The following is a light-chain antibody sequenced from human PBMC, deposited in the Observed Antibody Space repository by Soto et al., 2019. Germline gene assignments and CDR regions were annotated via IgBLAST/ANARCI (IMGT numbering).Light chain of an antibody. V-gene: IGKV3D-15*01. CDR1: QSVSSN. CDR3: QQYNNWPPLN. Sequence: EIVMTQSPATLSVSAGERVTLSCRASQSVSSNLAWYQQKPGQAPRLLIYGASTRATGIPARFSGSGSGTDFTLTISSLQSEDCAVYYCQQYNNWPPLNCGGGTKVEIK. J-gene: IGKJ4*01. CDR2: GAS.